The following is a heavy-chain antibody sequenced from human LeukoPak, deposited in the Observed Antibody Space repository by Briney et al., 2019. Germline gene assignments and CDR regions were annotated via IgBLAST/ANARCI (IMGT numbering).Heavy chain of an antibody. Sequence: GGSLRLSCAASGFTFDDYGMSWVRQAPGKGLVWVSRVNSDGSSTTYADSVKGRFFISRDNAKNTLYLQMNSLRAEDTALYYCTRDALGGSYLGFDSWGQGTLVSVSS. CDR3: TRDALGGSYLGFDS. D-gene: IGHD1-26*01. V-gene: IGHV3-74*01. J-gene: IGHJ4*02. CDR1: GFTFDDYG. CDR2: VNSDGSST.